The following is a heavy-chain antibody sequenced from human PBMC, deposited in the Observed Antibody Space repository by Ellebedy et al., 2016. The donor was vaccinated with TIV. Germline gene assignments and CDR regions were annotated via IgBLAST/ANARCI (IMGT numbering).Heavy chain of an antibody. D-gene: IGHD4-23*01. Sequence: GESLKISXTASGFTFSTYALTWVRQAPGQGLEWVSTVTSAGVTYYAESVRGRFTISRDNSGNTLYLQMNSLRAEDTAVYYCAREGGLATPLDYWGQGTLVTVSS. CDR3: AREGGLATPLDY. V-gene: IGHV3-23*01. J-gene: IGHJ4*02. CDR2: VTSAGVT. CDR1: GFTFSTYA.